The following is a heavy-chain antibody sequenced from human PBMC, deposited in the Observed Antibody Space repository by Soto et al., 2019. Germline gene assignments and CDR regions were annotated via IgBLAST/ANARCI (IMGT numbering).Heavy chain of an antibody. Sequence: QVQLVQSGAEVKKPGSSVKVSCKASGGTFSSYAISWVRQAPGQGLEWMGEIIPIFGTANYAQKFQGRVTITADESTSTAYMERSSLRSEDTAVYYCARDRGPSSGYYPYWFDSWGQGTLVTVSS. CDR2: IIPIFGTA. D-gene: IGHD3-22*01. V-gene: IGHV1-69*12. CDR1: GGTFSSYA. CDR3: ARDRGPSSGYYPYWFDS. J-gene: IGHJ5*01.